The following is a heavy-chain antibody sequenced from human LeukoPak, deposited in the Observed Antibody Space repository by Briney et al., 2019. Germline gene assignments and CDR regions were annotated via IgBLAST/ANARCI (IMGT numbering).Heavy chain of an antibody. CDR3: ALESYDYVWGSYRYIGYY. CDR2: FDPEGGET. V-gene: IGHV1-24*01. Sequence: ASVKVSCKVSGYTLTELSMHWVQQAPGKGLDWMGGFDPEGGETIYAQKFQGRVTMTEDTSTDTAYMELSSLRSEDTAVYYCALESYDYVWGSYRYIGYYWGQGTLVTVSS. D-gene: IGHD3-16*02. J-gene: IGHJ4*02. CDR1: GYTLTELS.